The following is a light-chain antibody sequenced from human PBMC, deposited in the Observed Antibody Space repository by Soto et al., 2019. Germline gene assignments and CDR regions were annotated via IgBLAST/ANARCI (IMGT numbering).Light chain of an antibody. V-gene: IGKV1-39*01. Sequence: DIQMTQSPSSLSASVGDRVTITCRASQSISSYLNWYQQKPGKAPKLLIYAASSLQSGVPSRFSGSGSGTDFTLTISSLQHEDFATYYCQQSYSTPRVTFGPGTKVDI. CDR1: QSISSY. CDR3: QQSYSTPRVT. J-gene: IGKJ3*01. CDR2: AAS.